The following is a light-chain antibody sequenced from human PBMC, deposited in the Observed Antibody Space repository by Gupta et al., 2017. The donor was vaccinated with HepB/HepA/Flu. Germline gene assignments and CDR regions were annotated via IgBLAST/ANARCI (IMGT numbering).Light chain of an antibody. CDR2: WAP. CDR1: KSVLYNTNNNNY. V-gene: IGKV4-1*01. J-gene: IGKJ2*01. CDR3: HQSSSPPYT. Sequence: DIVIPHSPVSLPASLGERAPINCKSSKSVLYNTNNNNYLAWYQQKPGKTPKLLIYWAPTRESGVPVAFSGSGSGTDFTLTISSMLAEDEVIAYCHQSSSPPYTFGQGTKLEIK.